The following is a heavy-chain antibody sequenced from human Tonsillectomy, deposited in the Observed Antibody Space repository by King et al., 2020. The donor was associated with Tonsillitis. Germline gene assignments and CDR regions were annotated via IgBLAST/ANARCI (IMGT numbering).Heavy chain of an antibody. V-gene: IGHV2-70*01. D-gene: IGHD3-3*01. CDR1: GFSLSTSGMC. Sequence: TLKESGPALVKPTQTLTLTCTFSGFSLSTSGMCVSWIRQPPGKALEWLALIDWDDDKYYSTSLKTRLTISKATSKNQVVLTMTNMDPEDTATYYWARIHNDFWSGYADFWGRGTLVTVSS. CDR3: ARIHNDFWSGYADF. CDR2: IDWDDDK. J-gene: IGHJ4*02.